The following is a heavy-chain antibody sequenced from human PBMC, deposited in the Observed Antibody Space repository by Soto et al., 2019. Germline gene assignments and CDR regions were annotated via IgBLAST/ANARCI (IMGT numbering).Heavy chain of an antibody. V-gene: IGHV1-69*13. D-gene: IGHD2-15*01. J-gene: IGHJ3*02. CDR2: IIPIFGTA. CDR3: ARDTFPSDIVVVVAATSLARGGFDI. CDR1: GGTFSSYA. Sequence: GTSVKVSCKDSGGTFSSYAISWVRQAPGQGLEWMGGIIPIFGTANYAQKFQGRVTITADESTSTAYMELSSLRSEDTAVYYCARDTFPSDIVVVVAATSLARGGFDIWGQGTMVTVSS.